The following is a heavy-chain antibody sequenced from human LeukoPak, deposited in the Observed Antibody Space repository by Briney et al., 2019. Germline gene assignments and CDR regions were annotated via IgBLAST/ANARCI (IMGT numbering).Heavy chain of an antibody. CDR2: IYSGGST. CDR3: ARGGYYDSSGYRFDY. CDR1: GFTVSSNY. J-gene: IGHJ4*02. Sequence: GFLRLSCAASGFTVSSNYMSWVRQAPGKGLEWVSVIYSGGSTYYADSVKGRFTISRDNSENTLYLQMNSLRAEDTAVYYCARGGYYDSSGYRFDYWGQGTLVTVSS. V-gene: IGHV3-66*01. D-gene: IGHD3-22*01.